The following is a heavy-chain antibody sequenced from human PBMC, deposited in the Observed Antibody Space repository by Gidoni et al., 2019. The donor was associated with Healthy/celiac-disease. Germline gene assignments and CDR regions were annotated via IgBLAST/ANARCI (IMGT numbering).Heavy chain of an antibody. CDR1: GGSFSGYY. J-gene: IGHJ4*02. V-gene: IGHV4-34*01. D-gene: IGHD6-25*01. Sequence: QVQLQQWGAGLLKPSETLSLTCAVSGGSFSGYYWSWIRQPPGKGLEWIGEINHSGSTNYNPSLKSRVTISVDTSKNQFSLKLSSVTAADTAVYYCARKVYAANLDYWGQGTLVTVSS. CDR2: INHSGST. CDR3: ARKVYAANLDY.